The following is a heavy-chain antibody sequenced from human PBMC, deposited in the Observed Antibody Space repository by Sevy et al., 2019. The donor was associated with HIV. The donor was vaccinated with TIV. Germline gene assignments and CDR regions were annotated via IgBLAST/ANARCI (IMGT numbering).Heavy chain of an antibody. J-gene: IGHJ5*02. CDR1: GFSLSTSGVG. Sequence: SGPTLVNPTQTLTLTRTFSGFSLSTSGVGVGWIRQPPGKALEWLALICWNDDKRYSPSLKSRLTITKDTSKNQVVLTXTNMDPVDTATYYCAHLLNDFWSGYYRGPHNWFDPWGQGTLVTVSS. V-gene: IGHV2-5*01. D-gene: IGHD3-3*01. CDR3: AHLLNDFWSGYYRGPHNWFDP. CDR2: ICWNDDK.